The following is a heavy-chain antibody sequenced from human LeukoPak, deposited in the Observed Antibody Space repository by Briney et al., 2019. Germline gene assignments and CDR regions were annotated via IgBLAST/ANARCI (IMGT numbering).Heavy chain of an antibody. CDR1: GFTFSSYA. CDR2: IGCSGGST. CDR3: ANASSSSWNTF. J-gene: IGHJ4*02. V-gene: IGHV3-23*01. D-gene: IGHD6-13*01. Sequence: GGSLRLSCAASGFTFSSYAMSWVRQAPGKGPDWVSTIGCSGGSTYYADSVKGRFTISRDNSKDTLYLQMYSLRAEDTAIYYCANASSSSWNTFWGQGTLVSVSS.